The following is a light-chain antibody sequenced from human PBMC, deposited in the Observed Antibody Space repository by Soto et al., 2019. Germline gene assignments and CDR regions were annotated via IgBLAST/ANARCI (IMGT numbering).Light chain of an antibody. V-gene: IGLV2-14*01. CDR3: SSYTSSSTLNVV. CDR2: DVS. J-gene: IGLJ2*01. CDR1: SSDVGGYNY. Sequence: QSVLTQPASVSGSPGQSLTISCTGTSSDVGGYNYVSWYQQHPGKAPKLMIYDVSNRPSGVSNRFSGSKSGNTASLTISGLQADDEADYYCSSYTSSSTLNVVFGGGTKLTVL.